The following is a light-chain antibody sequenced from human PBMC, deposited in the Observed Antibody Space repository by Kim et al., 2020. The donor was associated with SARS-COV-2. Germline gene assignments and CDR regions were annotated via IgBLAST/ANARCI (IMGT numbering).Light chain of an antibody. CDR2: AAS. Sequence: DIQMTQSPSALSASVGDRVTITCRASQDMSNYLAWFQQKPGKVPKSLIYAASSLQSGVPSRFSGSGSGTEFTLTISSLQPEDFATYYCQQHYSYPLTFGGGTKVDIK. CDR3: QQHYSYPLT. V-gene: IGKV1-16*01. CDR1: QDMSNY. J-gene: IGKJ4*01.